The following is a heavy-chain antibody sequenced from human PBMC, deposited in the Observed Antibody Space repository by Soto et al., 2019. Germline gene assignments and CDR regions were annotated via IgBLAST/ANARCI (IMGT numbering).Heavy chain of an antibody. CDR1: GFTFSSYS. CDR3: AKARGANNWANYYGLDV. V-gene: IGHV3-30*18. D-gene: IGHD1-1*01. CDR2: ITYEGSNK. Sequence: LRLSCAASGFTFSSYSMNWVRQAPGKGLEWVALITYEGSNKYYADAVKGRFTISRDNAKNMVSLQMDSLRAEDTAVYYCAKARGANNWANYYGLDVWGQGTTVTVSS. J-gene: IGHJ6*02.